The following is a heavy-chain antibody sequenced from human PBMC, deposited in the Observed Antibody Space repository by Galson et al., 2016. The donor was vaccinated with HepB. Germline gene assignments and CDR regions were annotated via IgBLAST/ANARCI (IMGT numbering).Heavy chain of an antibody. CDR1: GFTFSSYA. V-gene: IGHV3-30-3*01. J-gene: IGHJ6*02. CDR2: VSYDGSKK. Sequence: SLRLSCAASGFTFSSYAMHWVRQAPGKGLEWVAVVSYDGSKKYYADSVKGRFTISRDNSKNTLYLQMNSLRAENTAVYYCARDLSGTYGRYYYDGMDVWGQGTTVTVSS. CDR3: ARDLSGTYGRYYYDGMDV. D-gene: IGHD1-26*01.